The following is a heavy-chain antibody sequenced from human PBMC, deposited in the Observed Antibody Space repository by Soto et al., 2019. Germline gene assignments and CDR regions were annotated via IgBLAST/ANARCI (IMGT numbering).Heavy chain of an antibody. CDR2: IYYSGST. V-gene: IGHV4-30-4*01. CDR1: GGSISSGDYY. J-gene: IGHJ4*02. CDR3: ARQSVVPSPTRSDF. Sequence: QVQLQESGPGLVKPSQTLSLTCTVSGGSISSGDYYWSWIRQPPGKGLEWIGYIYYSGSTYYNPSHKIRGTISVDTSKTHFSLKLSTVTAADTAVYYCARQSVVPSPTRSDFRGERKLVTVTS. D-gene: IGHD2-21*01.